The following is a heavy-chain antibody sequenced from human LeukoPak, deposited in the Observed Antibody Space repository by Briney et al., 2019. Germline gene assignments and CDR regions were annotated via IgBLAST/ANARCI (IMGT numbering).Heavy chain of an antibody. J-gene: IGHJ4*02. CDR2: IYYSGST. V-gene: IGHV4-59*01. D-gene: IGHD1-26*01. Sequence: SQTPSLTCTVSGGSISSYYWSWIRQPPGKGLEWIGYIYYSGSTNYNPSLKSRVTISVDTSKNQFSLKLSSVTAADTAVYYCARGVVVGASYYFDYWGQGTLVTVSS. CDR1: GGSISSYY. CDR3: ARGVVVGASYYFDY.